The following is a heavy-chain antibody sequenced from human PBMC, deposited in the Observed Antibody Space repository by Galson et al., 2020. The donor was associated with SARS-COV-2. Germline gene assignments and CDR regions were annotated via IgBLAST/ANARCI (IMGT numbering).Heavy chain of an antibody. CDR2: IYSEGSST. J-gene: IGHJ4*02. CDR1: GFTFSTHW. CDR3: ARGDMGNDYFDY. D-gene: IGHD7-27*01. V-gene: IGHV3-74*01. Sequence: GGSLRLSCAVSGFTFSTHWLHWVRQAPGKGLVWVSRIYSEGSSTSYADSVKGRFTISGDNAKNTLYLQMNSLRAEDTAVYYCARGDMGNDYFDYWGQGTLVTVSS.